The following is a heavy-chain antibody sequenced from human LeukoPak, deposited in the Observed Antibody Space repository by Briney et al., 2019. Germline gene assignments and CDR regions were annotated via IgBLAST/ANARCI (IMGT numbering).Heavy chain of an antibody. J-gene: IGHJ5*02. CDR1: GFALSIYS. V-gene: IGHV3-48*01. CDR2: ISSSSSTI. CDR3: ARESWFDP. Sequence: GGSLRLSCAASGFALSIYSMNWVRQAPGKGLEWVSHISSSSSTIYYADSVKGRFTISRDNAKNSLYLQMNSLRVEDTAVYYCARESWFDPWGQGTLVTVSS.